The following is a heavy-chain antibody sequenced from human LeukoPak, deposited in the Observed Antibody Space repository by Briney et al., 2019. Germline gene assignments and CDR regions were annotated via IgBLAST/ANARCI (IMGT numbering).Heavy chain of an antibody. CDR2: ISYDGSNK. J-gene: IGHJ4*02. CDR1: GFTFSSYA. D-gene: IGHD3-10*01. Sequence: GGSLRLSCAASGFTFSSYAMHWVRPAPGKGLEWVAVISYDGSNKFYADSVKGRFTLSRDNSKNTLYLQMNSLRIEDTAVYYCGRGSVGFGELNYWGQGTLDTVSS. V-gene: IGHV3-30-3*01. CDR3: GRGSVGFGELNY.